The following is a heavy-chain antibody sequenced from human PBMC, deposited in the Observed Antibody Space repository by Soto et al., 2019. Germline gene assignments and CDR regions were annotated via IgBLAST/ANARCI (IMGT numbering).Heavy chain of an antibody. J-gene: IGHJ4*02. V-gene: IGHV3-64D*08. CDR3: VKDLRYSSSSPH. Sequence: QSSCSLRLCGAAAGFVFIGCAMHFVRQAPGKGLEYVSAISSNGGSTYYADSVKGRFTISRDNSKSTLYLQMSSLRAEDTAVYYCVKDLRYSSSSPHWGQGTLVTVSS. CDR2: ISSNGGST. CDR1: GFVFIGCA. D-gene: IGHD6-6*01.